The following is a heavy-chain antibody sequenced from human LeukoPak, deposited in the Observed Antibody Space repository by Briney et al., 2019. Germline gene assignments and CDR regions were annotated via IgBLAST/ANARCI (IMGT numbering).Heavy chain of an antibody. D-gene: IGHD6-13*01. Sequence: GGSLRLSCAASGFTFSSYSMNWVRQAPGKGLEWVSSISSSSSYIYYADSVKGRFTISRDNSKNTLYLQMNSLRAEDTAVYYCAEAAAGAPFDYWGQGTLVTVSS. CDR2: ISSSSSYI. V-gene: IGHV3-21*01. J-gene: IGHJ4*02. CDR1: GFTFSSYS. CDR3: AEAAAGAPFDY.